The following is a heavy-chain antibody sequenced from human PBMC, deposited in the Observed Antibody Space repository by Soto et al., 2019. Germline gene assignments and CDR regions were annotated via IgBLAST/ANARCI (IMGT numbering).Heavy chain of an antibody. J-gene: IGHJ3*01. CDR1: GFTFSRFA. CDR2: VTSSASST. V-gene: IGHV3-23*01. Sequence: GQLLESGGGMVQPGGSLRLSCAASGFTFSRFAMNWVRLPPGRGLEWVAAVTSSASSTHYADSVKGRFTISRNNSKNTLELQLNCLSADNTAVYYWANGGAVVLDPFDVWGQGTMVTVSS. CDR3: ANGGAVVLDPFDV. D-gene: IGHD3-16*02.